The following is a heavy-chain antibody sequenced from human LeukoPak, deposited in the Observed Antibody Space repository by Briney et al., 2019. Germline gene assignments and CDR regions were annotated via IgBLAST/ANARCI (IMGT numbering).Heavy chain of an antibody. CDR2: IYTSGST. Sequence: SETLSLTCTVSGGSISSGSYYWSWIRQPAGKGLEWIGRIYTSGSTNYNPSLKSRVTISVDTSKNHFSLKLSSLTAANTVGFYGARGGLELRYWGQGNLVTVSS. J-gene: IGHJ4*02. CDR1: GGSISSGSYY. CDR3: ARGGLELRY. V-gene: IGHV4-61*02. D-gene: IGHD1-7*01.